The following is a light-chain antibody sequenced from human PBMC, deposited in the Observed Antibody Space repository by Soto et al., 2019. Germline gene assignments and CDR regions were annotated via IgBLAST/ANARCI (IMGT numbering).Light chain of an antibody. CDR3: QSYNSCLRFL. Sequence: QSVLTQPPSVSGAPGQRVTISCTGSSSNIGAGYDVHWYQQLPGTAPKLLIYGNSNRPSGVPDRFSGSKSGTSASLAITGLQADDEADYYRQSYNSCLRFLFVGGPQLTVL. CDR2: GNS. J-gene: IGLJ2*01. V-gene: IGLV1-40*01. CDR1: SSNIGAGYD.